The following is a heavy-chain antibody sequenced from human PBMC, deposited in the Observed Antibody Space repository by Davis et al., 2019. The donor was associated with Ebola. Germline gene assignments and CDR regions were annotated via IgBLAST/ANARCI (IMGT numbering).Heavy chain of an antibody. CDR1: GFTFSGSA. Sequence: GESLKTPCAAPGFTFSGSAMHWVRQASGKGLEWVGRIRSKANSYATAYAASVKGRFTISRDDSKNTAYLQMNSLKTEDTAVYYCTGESGAVDYWGQGTLVTVSS. D-gene: IGHD1-14*01. CDR3: TGESGAVDY. J-gene: IGHJ4*02. V-gene: IGHV3-73*01. CDR2: IRSKANSYAT.